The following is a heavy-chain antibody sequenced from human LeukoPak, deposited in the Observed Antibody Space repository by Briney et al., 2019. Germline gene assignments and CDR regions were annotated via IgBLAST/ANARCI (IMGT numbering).Heavy chain of an antibody. Sequence: PGGSLRLSCAASGFTFSSYGMSWVRQAPGKGLEWVSAISGSGGSTYYADSVKGRFTISRDNYKNTLYLQMNSMRAEDTDVYDCAKEHITMIVVVITSFDYWGQGTLVTVSS. CDR3: AKEHITMIVVVITSFDY. CDR2: ISGSGGST. J-gene: IGHJ4*02. CDR1: GFTFSSYG. V-gene: IGHV3-23*01. D-gene: IGHD3-22*01.